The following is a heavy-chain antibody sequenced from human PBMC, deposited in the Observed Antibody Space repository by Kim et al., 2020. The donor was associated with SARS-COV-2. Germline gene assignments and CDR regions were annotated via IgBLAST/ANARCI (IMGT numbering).Heavy chain of an antibody. J-gene: IGHJ6*02. CDR1: GFTFDDYT. CDR3: AKDKHGSGYYGMDV. V-gene: IGHV3-43*01. Sequence: GGSLRLSCAASGFTFDDYTMHWVRQAPGKGLEWVSLISWDGGSTYYADSVKGRFTISRDNSKNSLYLQMNSLRTEDTALYYCAKDKHGSGYYGMDVWGQGTTVTVSS. D-gene: IGHD3-10*01. CDR2: ISWDGGST.